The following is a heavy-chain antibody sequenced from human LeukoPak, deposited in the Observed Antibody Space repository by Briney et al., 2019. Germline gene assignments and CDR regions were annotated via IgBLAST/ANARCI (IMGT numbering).Heavy chain of an antibody. CDR3: ARARTPIYYDSSGYYWYFDY. J-gene: IGHJ4*02. D-gene: IGHD3-22*01. Sequence: GGSLRLSCAASGFTVSSNYMSWVRQAPGKGLEWVSVIYSGGSTYYADSVKGRFTISRDNSKNTLYLQMNSLRAEDTAVYYCARARTPIYYDSSGYYWYFDYWGQGTLVTVFS. CDR2: IYSGGST. CDR1: GFTVSSNY. V-gene: IGHV3-66*01.